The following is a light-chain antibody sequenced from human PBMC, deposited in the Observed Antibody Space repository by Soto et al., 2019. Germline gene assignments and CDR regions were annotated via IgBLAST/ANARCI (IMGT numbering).Light chain of an antibody. CDR1: SSDVGGYNY. CDR3: SSYTSSSTLV. V-gene: IGLV2-14*01. J-gene: IGLJ1*01. CDR2: DVS. Sequence: QSALTQPASVSGSPGQLITISCTGTSSDVGGYNYVSWYQQHPGKAPKLMIYDVSNRPSGVSNRFSGSKSGNTASLTISGFQAEDEADYYCSSYTSSSTLVFGTGTKVTVL.